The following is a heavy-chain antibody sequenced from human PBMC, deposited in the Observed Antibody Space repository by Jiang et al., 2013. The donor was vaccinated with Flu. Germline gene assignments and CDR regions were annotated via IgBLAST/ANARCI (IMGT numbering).Heavy chain of an antibody. J-gene: IGHJ6*02. CDR1: GGSFSGYY. D-gene: IGHD5-18*01. V-gene: IGHV4-34*01. CDR3: ARVVLPVLSGYSYGPVKAYYYGMDV. CDR2: INHSGST. Sequence: LLKPSETLSLTCAVYGGSFSGYYWSWIRQPPGKGLEWIGEINHSGSTNYNPSLKSRVTISVDTSKNQFSLKLSSVTAADTAVYYCARVVLPVLSGYSYGPVKAYYYGMDVWGQGTTVTVSS.